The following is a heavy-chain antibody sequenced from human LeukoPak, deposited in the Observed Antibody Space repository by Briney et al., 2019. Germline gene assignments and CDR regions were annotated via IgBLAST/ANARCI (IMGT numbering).Heavy chain of an antibody. CDR3: ARGHSSGWYPLDY. J-gene: IGHJ4*02. CDR1: GFTFSSYS. V-gene: IGHV3-21*01. D-gene: IGHD6-19*01. CDR2: ISSSSSYI. Sequence: GGSLRLSCAASGFTFSSYSMNWVRQAPGKGLEWVSSISSSSSYIYYADSAKGRFTISRDNAKNSLYLQMNSLRAEDTAVYYCARGHSSGWYPLDYWGQGTLVTVSS.